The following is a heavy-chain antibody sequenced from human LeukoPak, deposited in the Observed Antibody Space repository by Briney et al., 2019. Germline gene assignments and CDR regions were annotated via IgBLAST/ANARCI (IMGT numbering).Heavy chain of an antibody. CDR1: GGSISSGGYY. J-gene: IGHJ5*02. Sequence: SETLSLTCTVSGGSISSGGYYWSWIRQHPGKGLEWIGYIYYSGSTNYNPSLKSRVTISVDTSKNQFPLKLSSVTAADTAVYYCARGLAVSSSWYGRWFDPWGQGTLVTVSS. CDR3: ARGLAVSSSWYGRWFDP. CDR2: IYYSGST. D-gene: IGHD6-13*01. V-gene: IGHV4-61*08.